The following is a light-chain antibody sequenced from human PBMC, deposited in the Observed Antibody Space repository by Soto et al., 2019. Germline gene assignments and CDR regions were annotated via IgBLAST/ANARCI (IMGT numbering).Light chain of an antibody. CDR1: QSIYNF. Sequence: DIQMTQSPLSLSASIGDRVTITCRASQSIYNFLNWYQQKPGKAPNLLIYATSSLQSGVPSRFSGSGSGTDFTLTISSLQPEDSATYFCQQSHSSPWEFGQGTKVEIK. J-gene: IGKJ1*01. CDR3: QQSHSSPWE. V-gene: IGKV1-39*01. CDR2: ATS.